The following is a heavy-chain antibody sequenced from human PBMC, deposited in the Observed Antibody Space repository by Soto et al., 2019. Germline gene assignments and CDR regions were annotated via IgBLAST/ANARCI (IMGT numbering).Heavy chain of an antibody. CDR2: ISYDGSEE. J-gene: IGHJ4*01. D-gene: IGHD5-12*01. V-gene: IGHV3-30*18. Sequence: GGSLRLSCADSGFSFSSYGMHLVRQPPGKGLEWVAVISYDGSEEYYADSVKGRFTIYRDNSKKTQYLQMNSLRVDDTAVYYCVKDLNGYNAYHLFDYRGQGTLVTVSS. CDR3: VKDLNGYNAYHLFDY. CDR1: GFSFSSYG.